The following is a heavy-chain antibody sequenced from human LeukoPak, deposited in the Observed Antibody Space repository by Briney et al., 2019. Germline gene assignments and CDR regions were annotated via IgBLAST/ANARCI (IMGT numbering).Heavy chain of an antibody. CDR3: ASVNVGDAFDI. CDR2: IYTSGST. V-gene: IGHV4-61*02. J-gene: IGHJ3*02. CDR1: GGSISSGSYY. Sequence: SETLSLTCTVSGGSISSGSYYWSWIRQPAGKGLEWIGRIYTSGSTNYNPSLKSRVTISVDTSKNQFSLKLSSVTAADTAVYYCASVNVGDAFDIWGQGTMVTVSS. D-gene: IGHD2/OR15-2a*01.